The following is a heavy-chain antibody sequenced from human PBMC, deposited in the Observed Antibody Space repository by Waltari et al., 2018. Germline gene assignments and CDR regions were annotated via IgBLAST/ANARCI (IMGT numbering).Heavy chain of an antibody. CDR1: GGSISRGIYY. Sequence: QVQLQASGPGSVKPSQTLSLTCTVSGGSISRGIYYWSWIRQPAGKGLEWIGYVYSSGTTNDKPSLKRRVAISVDTSKNQFSLKVNSVTAADTAVYYCARNYALNWFDSWGRGTLVTVSS. D-gene: IGHD2-2*01. V-gene: IGHV4-61*09. CDR3: ARNYALNWFDS. CDR2: VYSSGTT. J-gene: IGHJ5*01.